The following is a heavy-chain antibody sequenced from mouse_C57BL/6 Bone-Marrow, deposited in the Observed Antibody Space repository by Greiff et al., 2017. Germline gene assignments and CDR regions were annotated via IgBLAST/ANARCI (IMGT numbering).Heavy chain of an antibody. CDR1: GYTFTSYW. V-gene: IGHV1-53*01. CDR2: INPSNGGT. D-gene: IGHD1-1*01. Sequence: QVQLKQPGTELVKPGASVKLSCKASGYTFTSYWMHWVKQRPGQGLEWIGNINPSNGGTNYNEKFKSKATLTVDKSSSTAYMQLSSLTSEDSAVYYCARAFPYYGSSYWYFDVWGTGTTVTVSS. CDR3: ARAFPYYGSSYWYFDV. J-gene: IGHJ1*03.